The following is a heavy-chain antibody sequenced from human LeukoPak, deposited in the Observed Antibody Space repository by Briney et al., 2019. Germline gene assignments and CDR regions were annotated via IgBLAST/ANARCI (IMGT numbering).Heavy chain of an antibody. CDR1: GFTFDDYG. D-gene: IGHD3-22*01. Sequence: GGSLRLSCAASGFTFDDYGMSWVRQAPGKGLEWVSAISGSGGSTYYADSVKGRFTISRDNSKNTLYLQMNSLRAEDTAVYYCAKGVVVITYDFDYWGQGTLVTVSS. V-gene: IGHV3-23*01. J-gene: IGHJ4*02. CDR3: AKGVVVITYDFDY. CDR2: ISGSGGST.